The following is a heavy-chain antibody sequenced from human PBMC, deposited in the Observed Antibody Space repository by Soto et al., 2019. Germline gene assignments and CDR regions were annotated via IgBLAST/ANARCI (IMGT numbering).Heavy chain of an antibody. CDR1: GYTFTSYG. J-gene: IGHJ6*02. CDR2: ISAYNGNT. D-gene: IGHD3-22*01. CDR3: AGDSSGYFCVSKDYYYGMDV. Sequence: QVQLVQSGAEVKKPGASVKVSCKASGYTFTSYGISWVRQAPGQGLEWMGWISAYNGNTNYAQKLQGRVTMTTDTSTGPAYMELRDLRSDDTAVYYCAGDSSGYFCVSKDYYYGMDVWGQGTTVTVSS. V-gene: IGHV1-18*01.